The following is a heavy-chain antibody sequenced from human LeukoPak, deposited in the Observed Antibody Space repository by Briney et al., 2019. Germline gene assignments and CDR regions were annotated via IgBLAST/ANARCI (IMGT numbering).Heavy chain of an antibody. CDR1: GYTFTGYY. J-gene: IGHJ5*02. CDR2: INPNSGGT. D-gene: IGHD3-10*01. CDR3: ARDDYYYGSGSYRIYNWFDP. V-gene: IGHV1-2*06. Sequence: ASVKVSCKASGYTFTGYYMHWVRQAPGQGLEWMGRINPNSGGTNYAQKFQGRVTITADESTSTAYMELSSLRSEDTAVYYCARDDYYYGSGSYRIYNWFDPWGQGTLVTVSS.